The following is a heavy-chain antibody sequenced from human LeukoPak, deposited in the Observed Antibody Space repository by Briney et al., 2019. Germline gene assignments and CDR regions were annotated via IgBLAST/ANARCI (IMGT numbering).Heavy chain of an antibody. CDR2: IWYDGSIK. J-gene: IGHJ6*02. CDR1: GFTFNTFG. Sequence: GGSLTLSCAASGFTFNTFGMHWVRQAPGKGLEWVAVIWYDGSIKFYGDSVKGRFTISRDNSKNTLYLQMNSLRAEDTAVYYCAKGVGMNTAMEVWGQGTTVTVSS. V-gene: IGHV3-33*06. CDR3: AKGVGMNTAMEV. D-gene: IGHD1-14*01.